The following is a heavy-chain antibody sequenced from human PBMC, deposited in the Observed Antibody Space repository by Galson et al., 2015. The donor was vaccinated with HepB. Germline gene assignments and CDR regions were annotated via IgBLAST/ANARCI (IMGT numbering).Heavy chain of an antibody. CDR3: ASPSTVVTQRVDSDYYYGMDV. D-gene: IGHD4-23*01. CDR2: IIPILGIA. J-gene: IGHJ6*02. Sequence: SVKVSCKASGGTFSSYTISWVRQAPGQGLEWMGRIIPILGIANYAQKFQGRVTITADKSTSTAYMELSSLRSEDTAVYYCASPSTVVTQRVDSDYYYGMDVWGQGTTVTVSS. CDR1: GGTFSSYT. V-gene: IGHV1-69*02.